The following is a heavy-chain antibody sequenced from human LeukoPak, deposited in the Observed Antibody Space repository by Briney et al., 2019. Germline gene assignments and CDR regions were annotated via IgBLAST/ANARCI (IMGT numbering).Heavy chain of an antibody. J-gene: IGHJ4*02. CDR1: GFTFDDYP. V-gene: IGHV3-9*01. CDR2: ISWNSGSL. Sequence: GRSLRLSCAASGFTFDDYPMLWLRQAPGKGLVWVSGISWNSGSLRYADSVKGRFTISRDNAKNSLYLQMNSLRAEDTALYYCAKAETRMWYYFDYWGQGTLVTVSS. D-gene: IGHD2-21*01. CDR3: AKAETRMWYYFDY.